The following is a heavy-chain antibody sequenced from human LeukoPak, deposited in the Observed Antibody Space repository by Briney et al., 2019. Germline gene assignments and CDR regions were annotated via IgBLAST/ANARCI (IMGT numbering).Heavy chain of an antibody. Sequence: PSETLSLTCTVSGGSISSGGYYWSWIRQHPGKGLEWLGYIYYSGSTYYNPSLKSRVTISVDTSKNQFSLKLSSVTAADTAVYYCARDHCSSTSCYYAFDIWGQGTVVTVSS. CDR2: IYYSGST. CDR3: ARDHCSSTSCYYAFDI. D-gene: IGHD2-2*01. J-gene: IGHJ3*02. V-gene: IGHV4-31*03. CDR1: GGSISSGGYY.